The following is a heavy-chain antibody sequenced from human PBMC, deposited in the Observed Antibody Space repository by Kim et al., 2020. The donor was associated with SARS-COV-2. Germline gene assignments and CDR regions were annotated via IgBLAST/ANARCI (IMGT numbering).Heavy chain of an antibody. V-gene: IGHV4-30-4*01. Sequence: SETLSLTCSVSGDSISSDSYYWSWIRQAPGKGLEWIGHIYDTGNTFYNPSLKSRLTISIDTPKNQFSLRLSSVTATDTAVYYCARGHSNDYSDYGWDYWG. CDR2: IYDTGNT. CDR3: ARGHSNDYSDYGWDY. J-gene: IGHJ4*01. CDR1: GDSISSDSYY. D-gene: IGHD4-17*01.